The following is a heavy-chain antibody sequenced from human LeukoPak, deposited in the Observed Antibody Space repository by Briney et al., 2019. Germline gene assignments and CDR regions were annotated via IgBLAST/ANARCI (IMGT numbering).Heavy chain of an antibody. J-gene: IGHJ4*02. V-gene: IGHV2-5*02. CDR3: AHRPPSKGYFDY. Sequence: SGPTLATPPQTLTLTCTFSGFSLSTSGVGGGWIHHPPGKALQWLPLLFWDDDKRYSPSLKSRLTITKDTSKNQVVLSMTNMDPVDSATYYCAHRPPSKGYFDYWGQGTLVTVS. CDR2: LFWDDDK. CDR1: GFSLSTSGVG.